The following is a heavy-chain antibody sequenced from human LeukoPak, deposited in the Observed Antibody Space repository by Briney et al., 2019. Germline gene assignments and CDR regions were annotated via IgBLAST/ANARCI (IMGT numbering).Heavy chain of an antibody. CDR3: ARVPYLYYYDSSGYFDY. J-gene: IGHJ4*02. D-gene: IGHD3-22*01. CDR2: IYYSGST. CDR1: GGSISSYY. V-gene: IGHV4-59*01. Sequence: SETLSLTCTVSGGSISSYYWSWIRQPPGKGLEWIGYIYYSGSTNYNPSLKSRVTISVDTSKNQFSLKLSSVTAADTAVYYCARVPYLYYYDSSGYFDYWGQGTLVTVSS.